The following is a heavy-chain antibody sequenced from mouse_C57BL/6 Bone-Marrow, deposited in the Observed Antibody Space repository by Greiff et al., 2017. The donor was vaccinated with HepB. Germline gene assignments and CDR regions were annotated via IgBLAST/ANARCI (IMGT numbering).Heavy chain of an antibody. Sequence: QVQLQQPGAELVMPGASVKLSCKASGYTFTSYWMHWVKQRPGQGLEWIGEIDPSDSYTNYNQKFKGKSTLTVDKSSSTAYMQLSSLTSEDSAVYYCARRGYYYGSSSHWYCDVWGTGTTVTVSS. CDR1: GYTFTSYW. D-gene: IGHD1-1*01. CDR3: ARRGYYYGSSSHWYCDV. CDR2: IDPSDSYT. J-gene: IGHJ1*03. V-gene: IGHV1-69*01.